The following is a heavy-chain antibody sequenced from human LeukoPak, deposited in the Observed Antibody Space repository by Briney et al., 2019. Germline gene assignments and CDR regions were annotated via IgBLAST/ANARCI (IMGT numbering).Heavy chain of an antibody. V-gene: IGHV1-69*01. CDR2: IIPIFGTA. CDR3: AKRAISRTMVRGVPY. Sequence: ASVKVSCKASGGTFSSYAISWVRQAPGQGLEWMGGIIPIFGTANYAQKFQGRVTITADESTSTAYMELSSLRSEDTAVYYCAKRAISRTMVRGVPYWGQGTLVTVSS. J-gene: IGHJ4*02. CDR1: GGTFSSYA. D-gene: IGHD3-10*01.